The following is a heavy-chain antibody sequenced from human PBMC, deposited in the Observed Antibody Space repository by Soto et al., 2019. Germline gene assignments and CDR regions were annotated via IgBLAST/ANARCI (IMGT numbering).Heavy chain of an antibody. Sequence: EVQLVESGGDLVQRGGSLRLSCAASGFPFSSYWMHWVRHTPGKGLDWVARISGAGVTTYYADSLTGRCTVSRDNAKNTLSLQISGLRAEDTAVYYCAREYNGLLTGYYTDYWGQGTLVSVSS. D-gene: IGHD3-9*01. CDR2: ISGAGVTT. V-gene: IGHV3-74*01. J-gene: IGHJ4*02. CDR3: AREYNGLLTGYYTDY. CDR1: GFPFSSYW.